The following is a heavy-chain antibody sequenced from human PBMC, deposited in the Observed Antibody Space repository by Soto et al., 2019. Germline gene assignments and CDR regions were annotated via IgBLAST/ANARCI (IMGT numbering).Heavy chain of an antibody. D-gene: IGHD3-22*01. V-gene: IGHV4-34*01. CDR3: ARGSRITMIVVVITSWFDP. J-gene: IGHJ5*02. Sequence: SETLSLTCAVYGGSFSGYYWSWIRQPPGKGLEWIGELNHSGSTNYNPSLKSRVTISVDTSKNQFSLKLSSVTAADTAVYYCARGSRITMIVVVITSWFDPWGQGTLVTVSS. CDR1: GGSFSGYY. CDR2: LNHSGST.